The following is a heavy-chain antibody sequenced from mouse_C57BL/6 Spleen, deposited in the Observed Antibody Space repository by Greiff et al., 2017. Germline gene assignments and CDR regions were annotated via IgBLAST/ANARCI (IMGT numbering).Heavy chain of an antibody. J-gene: IGHJ4*01. Sequence: DVKLVESEGGLVQPGSSMKLSCTASGFTFSDYYMAWVRQVPEKGLEWVANINYDGSSTYYLDSLKSRFIISRDKAKNILYLQMSSLKSEDTATYYCAREDYAMDYWGQGTSVTVSS. V-gene: IGHV5-16*01. CDR1: GFTFSDYY. CDR3: AREDYAMDY. CDR2: INYDGSST.